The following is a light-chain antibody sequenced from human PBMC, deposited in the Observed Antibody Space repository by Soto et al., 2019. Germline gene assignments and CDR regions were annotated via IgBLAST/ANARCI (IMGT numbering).Light chain of an antibody. V-gene: IGKV1-39*01. Sequence: DLQMTQSPTSLSASVGDRVTIACRASQSINYYLNWYHQKPGNAPKVLISATSSLQSGVPSRFSGSGSGTDYTLTISSLQPEDFGSYYCQQSYSAPFNFGPGTKIEIK. CDR3: QQSYSAPFN. CDR1: QSINYY. CDR2: ATS. J-gene: IGKJ3*01.